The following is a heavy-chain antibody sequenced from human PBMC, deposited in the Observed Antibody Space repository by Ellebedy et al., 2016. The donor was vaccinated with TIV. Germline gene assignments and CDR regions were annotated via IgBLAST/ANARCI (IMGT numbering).Heavy chain of an antibody. CDR1: GFNFSNYW. Sequence: GESLKISCATSGFNFSNYWMTWVRQAPGKGLEWVANIKQDGSEKYYVDSVKGRFSISRDNAKNSLYLQMNSLTDEDTAVYYCARDQWLGRAYYFDSWGQGTLVTVSS. CDR3: ARDQWLGRAYYFDS. CDR2: IKQDGSEK. D-gene: IGHD6-19*01. J-gene: IGHJ4*02. V-gene: IGHV3-7*01.